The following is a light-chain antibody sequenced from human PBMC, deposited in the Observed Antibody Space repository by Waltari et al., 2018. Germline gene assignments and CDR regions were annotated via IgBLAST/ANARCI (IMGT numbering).Light chain of an antibody. V-gene: IGKV4-1*01. J-gene: IGKJ3*01. Sequence: DIVMTQSPDSLAVSLGERATINCKSSQSILYSSNDKNYLAWYQQKPGQSPKLLIYWASIRDSGVPDRFAGSGSGTDFTLTISSLQTEDVAIYYCQQYSSTPFTFGPGTKVDIK. CDR1: QSILYSSNDKNY. CDR3: QQYSSTPFT. CDR2: WAS.